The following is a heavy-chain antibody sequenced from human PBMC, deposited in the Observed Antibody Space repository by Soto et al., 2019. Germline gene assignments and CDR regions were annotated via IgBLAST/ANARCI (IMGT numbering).Heavy chain of an antibody. D-gene: IGHD3-10*01. Sequence: SETLSLTCPFSGFYISSSSHYWGWSRQPPGKGLEGTGSIYYSGSTYHNQSLKSRVTISVNTSKHQFSLKLSSVTPADTPVYYCARQTITMVRGVIMYYYGMDVWGQGTTVTVSS. J-gene: IGHJ6*02. CDR3: ARQTITMVRGVIMYYYGMDV. V-gene: IGHV4-39*01. CDR1: GFYISSSSHY. CDR2: IYYSGST.